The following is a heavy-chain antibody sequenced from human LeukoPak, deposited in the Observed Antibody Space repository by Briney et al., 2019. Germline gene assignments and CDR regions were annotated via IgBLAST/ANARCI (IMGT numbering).Heavy chain of an antibody. V-gene: IGHV3-13*01. CDR1: GLTFSSYD. D-gene: IGHD2-21*01. Sequence: PGGSLRLSCAASGLTFSSYDMHWVRQATGKSLEWVSGIGGDGDTYYPDSLKGRFTISRENAKNSLYLQMNSLRAGDTAVYYCARGKHNWFDPWGQGTLVTVSS. J-gene: IGHJ5*02. CDR2: IGGDGDT. CDR3: ARGKHNWFDP.